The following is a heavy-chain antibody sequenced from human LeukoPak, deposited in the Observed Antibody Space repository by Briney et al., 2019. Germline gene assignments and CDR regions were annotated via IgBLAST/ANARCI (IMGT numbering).Heavy chain of an antibody. D-gene: IGHD3-3*01. CDR3: ARVFYDFWSGYYTDFYYYYYMDV. Sequence: VASVTVSCTASGYTFTSYGISWVRQAPGQGLEWMGWISAYNGNTNYAQKLQGRVTMTTDTSTSTAYIELRSLRSDDTAVYYCARVFYDFWSGYYTDFYYYYYMDVWGKGTTVTVSS. J-gene: IGHJ6*03. CDR1: GYTFTSYG. CDR2: ISAYNGNT. V-gene: IGHV1-18*01.